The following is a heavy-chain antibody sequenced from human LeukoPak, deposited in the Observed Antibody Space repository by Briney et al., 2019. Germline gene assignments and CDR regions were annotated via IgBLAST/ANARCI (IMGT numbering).Heavy chain of an antibody. CDR3: ARDSYGFSPA. J-gene: IGHJ4*02. V-gene: IGHV4-59*01. CDR2: IYYSGST. D-gene: IGHD5-18*01. CDR1: GGAISSYY. Sequence: SETLSLTCTVSGGAISSYYWSWIRQPPGKGLEWIGYIYYSGSTNYNPSLKSRVTISVDTSKNQFSLKLSSVTAADTAVYYCARDSYGFSPAWGQGTRVTVSS.